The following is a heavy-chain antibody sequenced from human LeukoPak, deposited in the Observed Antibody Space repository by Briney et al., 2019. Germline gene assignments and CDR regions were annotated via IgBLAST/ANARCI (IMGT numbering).Heavy chain of an antibody. CDR2: IYYSGST. CDR3: ARLWYSGSSYYYYYMDV. D-gene: IGHD1-26*01. J-gene: IGHJ6*03. CDR1: GGSISSSSYY. Sequence: SETLSLTCTVSGGSISSSSYYWGWIRQPPGKGLEWIGSIYYSGSTYYNPSLKSRVTISVDTSKNQFSLKLSSVTAADTAVYYCARLWYSGSSYYYYYMDVWGKGTTVTVSS. V-gene: IGHV4-39*01.